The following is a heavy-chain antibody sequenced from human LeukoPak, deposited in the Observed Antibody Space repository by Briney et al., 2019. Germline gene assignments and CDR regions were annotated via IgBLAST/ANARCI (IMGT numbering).Heavy chain of an antibody. J-gene: IGHJ6*03. Sequence: WASVKVSCKASGYTFTGYYMHWVRQAPGQGLEWMGWINPNSGGTNYAQKLQGRVTMTTDTSTSTAYMELRSLRSDDTAVYYCARSIVDSSGWYRYYYYYMDVWGKGTTVTVSS. CDR1: GYTFTGYY. V-gene: IGHV1-2*02. CDR3: ARSIVDSSGWYRYYYYYMDV. CDR2: INPNSGGT. D-gene: IGHD6-19*01.